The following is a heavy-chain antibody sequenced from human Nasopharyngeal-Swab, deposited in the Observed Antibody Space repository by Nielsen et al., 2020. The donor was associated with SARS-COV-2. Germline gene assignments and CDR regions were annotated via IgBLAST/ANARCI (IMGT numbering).Heavy chain of an antibody. D-gene: IGHD4-17*01. J-gene: IGHJ5*02. CDR2: IYYSGST. Sequence: GALRLSCTVSGGSISNYYWSWIRQSPGKGLEWIGYIYYSGSTNYNPSLKSRVTISVDTSKNQFSLKLSSVTAADTAVYYCARSYGDYVWFDPWGQGTLVTVSS. V-gene: IGHV4-59*08. CDR3: ARSYGDYVWFDP. CDR1: GGSISNYY.